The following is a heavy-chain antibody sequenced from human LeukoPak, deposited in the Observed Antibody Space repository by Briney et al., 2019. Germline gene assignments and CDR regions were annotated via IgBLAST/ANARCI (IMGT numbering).Heavy chain of an antibody. V-gene: IGHV4-38-2*02. J-gene: IGHJ5*02. Sequence: PSETLSLTCTVSGYSISSGYYWGWIRQPPGKGLEWIGSIYHSGSTYYNPSLKSRVTISVDTSKNQFSLKLSSVTAADTAVYYCAGQEQQLIYNWFDPWGQGTLVTVSS. CDR1: GYSISSGYY. D-gene: IGHD6-13*01. CDR2: IYHSGST. CDR3: AGQEQQLIYNWFDP.